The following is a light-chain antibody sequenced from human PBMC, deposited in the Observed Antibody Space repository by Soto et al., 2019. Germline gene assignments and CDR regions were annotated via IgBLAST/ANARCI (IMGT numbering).Light chain of an antibody. CDR2: KVS. V-gene: IGKV2-30*01. Sequence: DVVMTQSPLSLPVTVGQPASISCRSSQSLVYGDGDTYLNWLHQRPGQSPRRLIYKVSNRDSGVPDRFSGSGSDTDFTLKISRVEAEDVGVYYCMQGTHWPYTFGQGTKLEIE. J-gene: IGKJ2*01. CDR3: MQGTHWPYT. CDR1: QSLVYGDGDTY.